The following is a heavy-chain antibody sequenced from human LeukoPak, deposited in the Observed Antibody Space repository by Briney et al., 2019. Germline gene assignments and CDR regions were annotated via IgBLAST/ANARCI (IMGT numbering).Heavy chain of an antibody. J-gene: IGHJ4*02. CDR2: ISGDGDST. CDR3: TKDKYSYGYNFDY. D-gene: IGHD5-18*01. V-gene: IGHV3-43*02. CDR1: GFTFDDYA. Sequence: GGSLRLSCAASGFTFDDYAMHWVRQAPGKGLEWVSLISGDGDSTYYADSVKGRFTISRDNSKNSLYLQMNSLRTEDTALFYCTKDKYSYGYNFDYWGQGTLVTVSS.